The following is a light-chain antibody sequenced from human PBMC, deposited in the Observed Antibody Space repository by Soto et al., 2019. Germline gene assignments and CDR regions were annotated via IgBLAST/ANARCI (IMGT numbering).Light chain of an antibody. V-gene: IGLV3-21*04. J-gene: IGLJ2*01. Sequence: SYELTQPPSVSVAPGKTARITCGGNNIGSKSVHWYQQKPGQAPVLVIYYDSDRPSGIPERFSGSNSGTTATLTISRVEAGDEADYYCQVWDSRSDHVVFGGGTQLTVL. CDR3: QVWDSRSDHVV. CDR2: YDS. CDR1: NIGSKS.